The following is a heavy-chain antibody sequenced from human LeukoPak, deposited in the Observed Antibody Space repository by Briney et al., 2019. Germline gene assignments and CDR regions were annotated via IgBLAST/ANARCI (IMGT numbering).Heavy chain of an antibody. Sequence: PGGSLRLSCAASGFTFSTYWMNWVRQAPGKGLVWVSRIESDGSSTSYADSVKGRFTISRDNAANTLYLQMNSLRAEDTAVYYCARYRGDYVSGIYYKGYFQHWGQGTLVTVSS. CDR2: IESDGSST. CDR3: ARYRGDYVSGIYYKGYFQH. CDR1: GFTFSTYW. V-gene: IGHV3-74*01. J-gene: IGHJ1*01. D-gene: IGHD3-10*01.